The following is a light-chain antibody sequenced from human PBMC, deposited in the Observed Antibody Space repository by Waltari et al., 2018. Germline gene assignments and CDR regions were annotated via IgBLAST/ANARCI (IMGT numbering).Light chain of an antibody. CDR2: DVD. J-gene: IGLJ2*01. CDR1: SSDVGGYKY. V-gene: IGLV2-11*01. CDR3: CSYAGMSL. Sequence: QSALTQPRSVSGSLGESVTISCTGFSSDVGGYKYVSWYQPHPGQAPKLILYDVDKRPFGVPDRFSGSKSGDTASLTISGLQVDDESLYYCCSYAGMSLFGGGTELTVL.